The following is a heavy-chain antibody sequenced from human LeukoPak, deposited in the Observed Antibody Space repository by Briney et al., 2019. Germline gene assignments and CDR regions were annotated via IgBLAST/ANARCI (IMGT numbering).Heavy chain of an antibody. CDR2: IYFSGST. J-gene: IGHJ3*02. Sequence: SETLSLTCTVSGGSISSYYWSWIRQPPGKGLEWIGYIYFSGSTNYNPSLKSRVTISVDTSRNQFSLQLSSVTAADTAVYYCATTLAGAFDIWGQGTMVTVSS. CDR3: ATTLAGAFDI. CDR1: GGSISSYY. V-gene: IGHV4-59*12.